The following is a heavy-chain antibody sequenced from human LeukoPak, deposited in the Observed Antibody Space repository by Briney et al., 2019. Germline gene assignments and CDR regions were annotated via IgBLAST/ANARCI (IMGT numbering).Heavy chain of an antibody. J-gene: IGHJ4*02. D-gene: IGHD1-7*01. V-gene: IGHV3-30-3*01. CDR3: ARDYWWNYDY. CDR1: GFTFSDYA. Sequence: PGGSLRLSCAASGFTFSDYAMHWVRQAPGKGLEWVAVISKDGSDKYYPGSVRGRFTISSDNSKNTIYLQMDSLRAEDTAIYYCARDYWWNYDYWGQGTLVTVSS. CDR2: ISKDGSDK.